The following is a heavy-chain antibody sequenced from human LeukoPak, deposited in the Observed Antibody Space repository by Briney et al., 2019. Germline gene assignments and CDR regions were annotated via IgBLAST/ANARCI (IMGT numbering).Heavy chain of an antibody. D-gene: IGHD6-13*01. CDR3: AKQYAAAGQFDL. J-gene: IGHJ4*02. CDR1: GFSFKTYG. V-gene: IGHV3-23*01. CDR2: ISASGGST. Sequence: GGSLRLSCAASGFSFKTYGMSWVRQAPGKGLEWVSAISASGGSTYYGDSVKGRFTISRDNSKNSLYVQMNSLRAEDTAVYYCAKQYAAAGQFDLWGQGTLVTVSS.